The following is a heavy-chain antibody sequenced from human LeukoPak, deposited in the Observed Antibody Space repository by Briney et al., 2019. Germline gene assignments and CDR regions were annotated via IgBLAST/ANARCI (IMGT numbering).Heavy chain of an antibody. Sequence: PGGSLRLSCAASGFTFTKYSMNWVRQAPGKGLGWVAVISYDGSNTFYADSVKGRFTISRDNSKNTLYLQVNSLRTEDTAVYYCAKDPHSSGWYFTAFDYWGQGTLVTVSS. CDR3: AKDPHSSGWYFTAFDY. CDR1: GFTFTKYS. V-gene: IGHV3-30*18. CDR2: ISYDGSNT. J-gene: IGHJ4*02. D-gene: IGHD6-19*01.